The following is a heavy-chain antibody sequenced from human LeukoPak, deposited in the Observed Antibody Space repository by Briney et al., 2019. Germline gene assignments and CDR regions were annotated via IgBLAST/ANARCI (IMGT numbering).Heavy chain of an antibody. CDR3: IRARALTGVADY. CDR2: IWYDGTNK. J-gene: IGHJ4*02. D-gene: IGHD3-9*01. CDR1: GHTFSSYG. Sequence: GGSLRLSCTASGHTFSSYGMHWARQAPGKGLEWVAVIWYDGTNKYYADSVTGRFTISRDNAKNTLYLQMNSLRAEDTGLYYCIRARALTGVADYWGQGTLVTVSS. V-gene: IGHV3-33*03.